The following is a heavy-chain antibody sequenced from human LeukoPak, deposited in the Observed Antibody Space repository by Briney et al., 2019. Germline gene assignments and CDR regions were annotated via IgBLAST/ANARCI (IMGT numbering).Heavy chain of an antibody. CDR2: IYPASSYT. CDR1: GYSFTSYW. D-gene: IGHD6-19*01. CDR3: ARQRVHSSGWYDAFDI. Sequence: GESLKISCKGSGYSFTSYWIGWVRQMPGKGLEWMGIIYPASSYTSYSPSFQGQVTISADKSISTAYLQWSSLKASDTAMYYCARQRVHSSGWYDAFDIWGQGTMVTVSS. J-gene: IGHJ3*02. V-gene: IGHV5-51*01.